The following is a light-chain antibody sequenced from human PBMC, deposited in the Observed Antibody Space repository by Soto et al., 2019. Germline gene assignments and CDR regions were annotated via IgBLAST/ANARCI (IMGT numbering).Light chain of an antibody. V-gene: IGLV2-14*02. Sequence: QSALTQPASVSASPGQSITISCTGTNSNVGHFNLVSWYQQHPGKAPQLIIYENDKRPSGVSDRFSGSKSGNTASLTISGLQAEDEADYYCSSYTSSSTPVYVFGTGTKLTVL. J-gene: IGLJ1*01. CDR2: END. CDR3: SSYTSSSTPVYV. CDR1: NSNVGHFNL.